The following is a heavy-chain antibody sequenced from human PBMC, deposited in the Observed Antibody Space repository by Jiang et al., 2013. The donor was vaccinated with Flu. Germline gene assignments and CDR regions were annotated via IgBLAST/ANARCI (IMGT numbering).Heavy chain of an antibody. J-gene: IGHJ4*02. CDR3: ATEGIAGYFDY. CDR2: FDPEDGET. D-gene: IGHD6-13*01. Sequence: GKGLEWMGGFDPEDGETIYAQKFQGRVTMTEDTSTDTAYMELSSLRSEDTAVYYCATEGIAGYFDYWGQGTLVTVSS. V-gene: IGHV1-24*01.